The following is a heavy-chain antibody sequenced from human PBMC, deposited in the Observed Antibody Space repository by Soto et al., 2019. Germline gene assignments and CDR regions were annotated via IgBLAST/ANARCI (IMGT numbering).Heavy chain of an antibody. V-gene: IGHV3-23*01. CDR2: ISGSGGST. J-gene: IGHJ4*02. D-gene: IGHD3-22*01. Sequence: GGSLRLSCAASGFTFSSYAMSWVRQAPGKGLEWVSAISGSGGSTYYADSVKGRFTISRDNSKNTLYLQMNSLRAEETAVYYCAKDRNSQALAMIVVVITTPPLYFDYWGQGTLVTVSS. CDR3: AKDRNSQALAMIVVVITTPPLYFDY. CDR1: GFTFSSYA.